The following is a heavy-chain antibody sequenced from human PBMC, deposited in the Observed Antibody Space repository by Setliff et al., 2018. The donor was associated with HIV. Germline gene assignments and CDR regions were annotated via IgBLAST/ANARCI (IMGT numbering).Heavy chain of an antibody. J-gene: IGHJ3*02. V-gene: IGHV1-69-2*01. D-gene: IGHD6-13*01. Sequence: ASVKVSCKASGYTFTDYYMHWVQQAPGKGLEWMGRVDPEDGETIYAEKFQGRVTITAGTSTDTAYMELSSLRSEDTAVYYCATGRGAAASNAFDIWGQGTMVTVSS. CDR3: ATGRGAAASNAFDI. CDR1: GYTFTDYY. CDR2: VDPEDGET.